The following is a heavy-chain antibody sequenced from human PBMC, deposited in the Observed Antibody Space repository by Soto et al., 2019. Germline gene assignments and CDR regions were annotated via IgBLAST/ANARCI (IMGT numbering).Heavy chain of an antibody. CDR1: GYTFTCYY. V-gene: IGHV1-2*02. Sequence: RXSVKVSCKASGYTFTCYYMHLVRQAPGQGLECMGWINPNSGGTNYSQKFQGRVTMTMDTSISTAYMELSRLRSDDTAVYYCARAASYYYGMDVWAQGTTVTVSS. D-gene: IGHD6-25*01. J-gene: IGHJ6*01. CDR2: INPNSGGT. CDR3: ARAASYYYGMDV.